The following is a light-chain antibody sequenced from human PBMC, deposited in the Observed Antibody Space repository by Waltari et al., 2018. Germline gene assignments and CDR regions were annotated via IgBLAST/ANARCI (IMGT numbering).Light chain of an antibody. CDR3: SSYTTSGTWV. V-gene: IGLV2-14*03. CDR2: NVS. Sequence: QSALTQPASVSGSPGQPITISCTGTSSYVGAYIHVSWYQQRPGKAPKLIIPNVSNRPSGVSNRFSGSKSANTASLTISGLQAEDEADYYCSSYTTSGTWVFGGGTKVTVL. CDR1: SSYVGAYIH. J-gene: IGLJ3*02.